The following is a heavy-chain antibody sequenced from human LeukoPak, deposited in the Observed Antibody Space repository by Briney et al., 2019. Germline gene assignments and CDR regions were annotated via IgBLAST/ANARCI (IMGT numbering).Heavy chain of an antibody. CDR2: ISGSGGST. J-gene: IGHJ4*02. CDR1: GFSFTKYA. D-gene: IGHD6-13*01. V-gene: IGHV3-23*01. CDR3: AKNSVAAGRSGDY. Sequence: GGSLRLSCAASGFSFTKYAMDWVRQAPGKGLEWVSAISGSGGSTYYADSVKGRFTISRDNSKNTLYLQMNSLRAEDTAVYYCAKNSVAAGRSGDYWGQGTLVTVSS.